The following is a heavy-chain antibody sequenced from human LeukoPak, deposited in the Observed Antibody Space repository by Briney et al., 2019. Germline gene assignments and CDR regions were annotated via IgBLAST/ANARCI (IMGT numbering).Heavy chain of an antibody. D-gene: IGHD3/OR15-3a*01. J-gene: IGHJ4*02. CDR2: ISWNSGSI. CDR1: GFTFNDYA. CDR3: AKDPGTGHFDY. Sequence: GGSLRLSCAASGFTFNDYAMHWVRQAPGKGLEWVSGISWNSGSIGYADSVKGRFTISRDSAKNSLYLQMNSLRAEDTALYYCAKDPGTGHFDYWGQGTLVTVSS. V-gene: IGHV3-9*01.